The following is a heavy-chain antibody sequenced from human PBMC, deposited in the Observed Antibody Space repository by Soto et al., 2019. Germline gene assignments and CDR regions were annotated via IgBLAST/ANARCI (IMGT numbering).Heavy chain of an antibody. CDR2: IKSKSDGGTT. CDR1: GFTFSNAW. V-gene: IGHV3-15*07. J-gene: IGHJ4*02. D-gene: IGHD2-21*01. Sequence: EVQLVDSGGGSVKPGGSLRLSCAASGFTFSNAWMNWVRQTPGKGLEWVGHIKSKSDGGTTDFAAPVKGRFTISRDDSKKTLYLQMNSLKTEDTAMYYCTTDVWVYSGLDYWGQGTLVTVSS. CDR3: TTDVWVYSGLDY.